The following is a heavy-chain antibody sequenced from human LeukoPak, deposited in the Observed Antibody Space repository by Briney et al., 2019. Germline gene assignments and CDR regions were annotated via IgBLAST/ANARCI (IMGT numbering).Heavy chain of an antibody. D-gene: IGHD2-2*01. V-gene: IGHV4-31*03. J-gene: IGHJ3*02. CDR3: AREVDEPASADAFDI. CDR1: GGSIASDNYF. CDR2: IFYSGTT. Sequence: SQTLSLTCTVSGGSIASDNYFWSWIRQHPEKGLEWIGYIFYSGTTYYNPSLKSRVTISVDTSKNQFSLKLNSVIAADTAVYYCAREVDEPASADAFDIWGQGTMVTVSS.